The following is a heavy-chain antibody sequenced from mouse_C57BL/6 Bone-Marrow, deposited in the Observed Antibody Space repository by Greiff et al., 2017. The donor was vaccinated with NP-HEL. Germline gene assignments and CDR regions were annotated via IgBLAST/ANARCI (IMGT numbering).Heavy chain of an antibody. CDR1: GYTFTSYW. CDR3: AREGLAHFDY. D-gene: IGHD3-3*01. V-gene: IGHV1-69*01. Sequence: VQLQQPGAELVMPGASVKLSCKASGYTFTSYWMHWVKQRPGQGLEWIGEIDPSDSYTNYNQKFKGKSTLTVDKSSSTAYMQLSSLTSEDSAVYYGAREGLAHFDYGDQGTTLTVTS. J-gene: IGHJ2*01. CDR2: IDPSDSYT.